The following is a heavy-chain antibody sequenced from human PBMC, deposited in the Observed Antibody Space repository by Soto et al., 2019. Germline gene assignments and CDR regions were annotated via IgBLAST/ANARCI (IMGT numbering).Heavy chain of an antibody. CDR3: ARLVFSGYDYNGWFDP. Sequence: EVQLVESGGGLVQPGGSLRLSCAASGFTFSSYWMSWVRQAPGKGLELVANIKQEGSEKYYVDSVKGRFTISSDNAQNSLYLQMNSLRAEDTAVYYCARLVFSGYDYNGWFDPWGQGTLVTVSS. CDR2: IKQEGSEK. V-gene: IGHV3-7*03. D-gene: IGHD5-12*01. J-gene: IGHJ5*02. CDR1: GFTFSSYW.